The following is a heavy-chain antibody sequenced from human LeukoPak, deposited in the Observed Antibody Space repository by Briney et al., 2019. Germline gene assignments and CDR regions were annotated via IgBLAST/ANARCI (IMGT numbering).Heavy chain of an antibody. CDR3: ARETSQKGAHYMDV. D-gene: IGHD3-16*01. V-gene: IGHV4-39*07. CDR2: IYYSGST. Sequence: SETLSLTCTVSGGSISSSNFYWGWIRQPPGKELEWIGSIYYSGSTYYNPSLKSRVTISVDTSKNQFSLKLRSVTAADTAVYYCARETSQKGAHYMDVWGKGTTVTISS. CDR1: GGSISSSNFY. J-gene: IGHJ6*03.